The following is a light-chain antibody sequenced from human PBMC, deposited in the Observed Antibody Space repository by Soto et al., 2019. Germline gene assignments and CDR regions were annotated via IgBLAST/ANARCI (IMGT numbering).Light chain of an antibody. J-gene: IGKJ1*01. CDR2: AAS. V-gene: IGKV1-39*01. CDR1: QSISSY. Sequence: DIQMTQSPSSLSASVGDRVTITCRASQSISSYLNWYQQKPGKAPKLLIYAASSLQSGVPSRFSGSGSGTDFTLTISSLQPEDFAVFYCQQYGNTPWTFGQGTKVEIK. CDR3: QQYGNTPWT.